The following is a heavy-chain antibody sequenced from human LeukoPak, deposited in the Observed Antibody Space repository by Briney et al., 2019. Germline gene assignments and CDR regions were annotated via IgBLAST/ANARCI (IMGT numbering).Heavy chain of an antibody. CDR2: IYSSGTT. J-gene: IGHJ4*02. CDR1: GGSISNYY. V-gene: IGHV4-4*07. D-gene: IGHD1-26*01. CDR3: ARHGGSYTFDF. Sequence: PSETLSLTCTVSGGSISNYYWSWIRQPAGKGLEWIGRIYSSGTTIYNPSLKSRVTISVDTSKNQFSLRLSSVTAADTAVYYCARHGGSYTFDFWGQGVLVTVSS.